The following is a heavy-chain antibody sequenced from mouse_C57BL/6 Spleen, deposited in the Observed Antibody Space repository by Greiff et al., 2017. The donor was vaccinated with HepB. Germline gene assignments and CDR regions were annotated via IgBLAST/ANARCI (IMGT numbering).Heavy chain of an antibody. Sequence: EVQLQQSGAELVKPGASVKLSCTASGFNIKDYYMHWVKQRPEQGLEWIGRIDPEDGETKYTPKFQGKATITADTSSNTAYLQLSSMTAEDTAVYNWNRLTKVVSYDMDDWGQGTSVTVSS. CDR2: IDPEDGET. D-gene: IGHD1-1*01. CDR1: GFNIKDYY. J-gene: IGHJ4*01. V-gene: IGHV14-2*01. CDR3: NRLTKVVSYDMDD.